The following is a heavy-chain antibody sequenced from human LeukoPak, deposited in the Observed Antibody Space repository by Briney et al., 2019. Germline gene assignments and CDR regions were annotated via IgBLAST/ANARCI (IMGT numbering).Heavy chain of an antibody. J-gene: IGHJ3*02. V-gene: IGHV3-21*01. CDR2: ISSSSTYI. D-gene: IGHD4-23*01. CDR3: AGDYEGNLAFDI. CDR1: GFSFSNCS. Sequence: GGCLRLSCAASGFSFSNCSMNWVRQAPGKGLEWVSSISSSSTYIYYADSLEGRFTISRDNVRNSLYLQMNSVRAADTAVYYCAGDYEGNLAFDIWGQGTMVTVSS.